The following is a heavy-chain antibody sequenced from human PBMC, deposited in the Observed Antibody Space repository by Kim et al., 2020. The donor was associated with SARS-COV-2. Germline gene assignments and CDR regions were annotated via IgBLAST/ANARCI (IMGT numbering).Heavy chain of an antibody. J-gene: IGHJ6*02. Sequence: SVKVSCKASGDTFSSYAISWVRQAPGQGLEWMGGIIPIFGTANYAQKFQGRVTITADESTSTAYMELSSLRSEDTAVYYCARDFWNTMVRGANYYGMDVWGQGTTVTVSS. CDR2: IIPIFGTA. CDR1: GDTFSSYA. D-gene: IGHD3-10*01. V-gene: IGHV1-69*13. CDR3: ARDFWNTMVRGANYYGMDV.